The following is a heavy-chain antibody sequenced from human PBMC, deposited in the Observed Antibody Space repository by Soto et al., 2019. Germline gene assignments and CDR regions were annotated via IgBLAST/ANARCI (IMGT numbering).Heavy chain of an antibody. V-gene: IGHV4-61*01. CDR1: GDSVSSGTYY. D-gene: IGHD1-1*01. Sequence: LSLTCTVSGDSVSSGTYYWNWIRQPPGKGLEWIGYIYSDGVTNYNPSLKSRVTMSLQTSRNQFSLRLTSVTPADAAVYYCGTTRWQQPFHFWVPGSLETVSS. J-gene: IGHJ4*02. CDR2: IYSDGVT. CDR3: GTTRWQQPFHF.